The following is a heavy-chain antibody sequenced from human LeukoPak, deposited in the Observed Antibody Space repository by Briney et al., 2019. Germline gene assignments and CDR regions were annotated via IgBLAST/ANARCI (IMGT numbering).Heavy chain of an antibody. CDR1: GFTFSSYA. D-gene: IGHD3-3*01. Sequence: GGSLRLSCAASGFTFSSYAMNWVRQAPGKGLEWVSAISGSGVNTDHADSVKGRFTISRDNSKNTLYLQMNSLRAEDTAVYYCAKDPPYDFWSGYPDYWGQGTLVTVSS. V-gene: IGHV3-23*01. CDR3: AKDPPYDFWSGYPDY. CDR2: ISGSGVNT. J-gene: IGHJ4*02.